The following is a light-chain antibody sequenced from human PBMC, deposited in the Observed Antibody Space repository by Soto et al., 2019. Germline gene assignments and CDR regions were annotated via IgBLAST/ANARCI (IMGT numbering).Light chain of an antibody. CDR3: MQALQITRT. CDR2: LXS. J-gene: IGKJ5*01. CDR1: QTLLHRNGYND. V-gene: IGKV2-28*01. Sequence: DIVTTQSPLSLTVTPGDPASISRXSSQTLLHRNGYNDLDCYLQXPGXSPKXXXDLXSNLASGGPDRLSGSGSGTDFTLKISRVDAEYVGVYYCMQALQITRTFGQGTRLEIK.